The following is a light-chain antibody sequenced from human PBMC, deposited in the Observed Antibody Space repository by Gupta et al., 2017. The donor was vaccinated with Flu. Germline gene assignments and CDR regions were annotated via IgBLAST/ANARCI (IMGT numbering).Light chain of an antibody. CDR1: SSNIGSNT. CDR2: SNN. Sequence: QSVLTQPPSASGTPGQRVTISCSGSSSNIGSNTVNWYQQLPGTAPKLLIYSNNQRPSGVPDRFSGSKSGTSASLAISGLQSEDEADDYCAAWDDSLNGCVFGGGTKLTVL. V-gene: IGLV1-44*01. CDR3: AAWDDSLNGCV. J-gene: IGLJ3*02.